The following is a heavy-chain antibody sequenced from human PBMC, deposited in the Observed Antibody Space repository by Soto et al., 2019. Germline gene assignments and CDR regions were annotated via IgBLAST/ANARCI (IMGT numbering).Heavy chain of an antibody. CDR3: ARDIMTTVTTVDY. CDR1: GFTFSSYG. Sequence: GSLRLSCAASGFTFSSYGMHWVRQAPGKGLEWVAVIWYDGSNKYYADSVKGRFTISRDNSKNTLYLQMNSLRAEDTAVYYCARDIMTTVTTVDYWGQGTLVTVSS. CDR2: IWYDGSNK. J-gene: IGHJ4*02. D-gene: IGHD4-17*01. V-gene: IGHV3-33*01.